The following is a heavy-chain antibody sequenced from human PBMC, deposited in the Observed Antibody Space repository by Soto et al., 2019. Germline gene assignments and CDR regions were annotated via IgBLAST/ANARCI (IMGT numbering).Heavy chain of an antibody. Sequence: QVQLVQSGAEVKKPGSSVKVSCKASGGTFSSYAISWVRQAPGQGLEWMGGIIPIFGTANYAQKFQGRVTITAADSTSTAYMELSSLRSEDTAVYYCARVVTVVKAFHYWYFDLWGRGTLVTVSS. CDR3: ARVVTVVKAFHYWYFDL. V-gene: IGHV1-69*12. D-gene: IGHD2-15*01. J-gene: IGHJ2*01. CDR2: IIPIFGTA. CDR1: GGTFSSYA.